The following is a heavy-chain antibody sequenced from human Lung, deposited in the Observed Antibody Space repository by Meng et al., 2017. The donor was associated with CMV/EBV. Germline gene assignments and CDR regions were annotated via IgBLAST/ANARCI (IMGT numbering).Heavy chain of an antibody. J-gene: IGHJ3*02. Sequence: ASXXVSXKASGYTXTGYYIHWVRQAPGQGLEWMGWISPNSGGTHFAQKFQGRVTMTRDTSISTAYMELTRLRSDDTAVYYCARPYYYDSNGYYSIHVFDIWXQGTXVTVSS. D-gene: IGHD3-22*01. V-gene: IGHV1-2*02. CDR2: ISPNSGGT. CDR3: ARPYYYDSNGYYSIHVFDI. CDR1: GYTXTGYY.